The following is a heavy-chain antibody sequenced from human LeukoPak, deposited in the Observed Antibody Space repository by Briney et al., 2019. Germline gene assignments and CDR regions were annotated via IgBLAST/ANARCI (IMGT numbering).Heavy chain of an antibody. CDR3: ARGEDGTGDYRPTYFDS. V-gene: IGHV4-34*01. D-gene: IGHD4-17*01. J-gene: IGHJ4*02. CDR2: INHSGST. CDR1: GGSISSYY. Sequence: SETLSLTCTVSGGSISSYYWSWIRQPPGKGLEWIGEINHSGSTNYNPSLKSRATISVDTSRKQFSLNLTSVTAADTAVYYCARGEDGTGDYRPTYFDSWGQGTLVTVSS.